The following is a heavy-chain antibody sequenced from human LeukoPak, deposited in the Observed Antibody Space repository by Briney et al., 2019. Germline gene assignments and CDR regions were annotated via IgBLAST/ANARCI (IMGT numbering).Heavy chain of an antibody. V-gene: IGHV1-24*01. CDR3: ARAHPNDYGDYVAFDI. CDR2: FDPEDGET. J-gene: IGHJ3*02. D-gene: IGHD4-17*01. Sequence: ASVKVSCKVSGYTLTELSMHWVRQAPVKGLEWMGGFDPEDGETIYAQKFQGRVTITADESTSTAYMELSSLRSGDTAVYYCARAHPNDYGDYVAFDIWGQGTMVTVSS. CDR1: GYTLTELS.